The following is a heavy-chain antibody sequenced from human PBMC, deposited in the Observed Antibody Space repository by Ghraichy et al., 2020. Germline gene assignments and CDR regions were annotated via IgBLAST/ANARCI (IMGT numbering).Heavy chain of an antibody. Sequence: LRLSCTVSGGSISSGDYYWSWIRQPPGKGLEWIGYIYYSGNTYYNPSLKSRLTISVDTSKSQFSLRLSSVTAADTAVYYCARGRVIWRGYHRGMDVWGQGTTVTVSS. D-gene: IGHD3-3*01. CDR2: IYYSGNT. CDR3: ARGRVIWRGYHRGMDV. CDR1: GGSISSGDYY. J-gene: IGHJ6*02. V-gene: IGHV4-30-4*01.